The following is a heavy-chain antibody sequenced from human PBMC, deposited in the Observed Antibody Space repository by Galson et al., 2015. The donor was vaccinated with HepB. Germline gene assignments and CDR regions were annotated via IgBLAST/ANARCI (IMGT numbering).Heavy chain of an antibody. CDR2: ISGSGGST. D-gene: IGHD3-10*01. CDR1: GFTFSSYA. V-gene: IGHV3-23*01. Sequence: SLRLSCAASGFTFSSYAMSWVRQAPGKGLEWVSGISGSGGSTYYADSVKGRFTISRDNSKNTLYLQMNSLRAEDTAVYYCANANRFTMVRGVIPHFDYWGQGTLVTVSS. CDR3: ANANRFTMVRGVIPHFDY. J-gene: IGHJ4*02.